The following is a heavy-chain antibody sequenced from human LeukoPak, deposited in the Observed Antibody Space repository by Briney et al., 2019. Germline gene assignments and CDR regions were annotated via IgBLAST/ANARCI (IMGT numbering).Heavy chain of an antibody. Sequence: ASVKVSCKASGYTFTSYDINWVRQATGQGLEWMGWMNPNSGNTGYAQKFQGRVTTTRNTSISTAYMELSSLRSEDTAVYYCARGKDYGTIFGVVIAYYYYGMDVWGQGTTVTVSS. CDR2: MNPNSGNT. CDR3: ARGKDYGTIFGVVIAYYYYGMDV. J-gene: IGHJ6*02. V-gene: IGHV1-8*01. D-gene: IGHD3-3*01. CDR1: GYTFTSYD.